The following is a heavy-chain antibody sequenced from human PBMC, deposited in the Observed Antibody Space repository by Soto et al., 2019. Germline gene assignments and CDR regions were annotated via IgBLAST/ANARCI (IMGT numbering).Heavy chain of an antibody. Sequence: QVQLVESGGGVVQPGRSLRLSCAASGFTFSSYGMHWVRQAPGKGLEWVAVIWYDGSNKYYADSVKGRFTISRDNSKNKMNRQMNSLRAEDTAAYYCARDGYCSGGSCYSVPVFDYWGQGTLGTVSS. V-gene: IGHV3-33*01. J-gene: IGHJ4*02. CDR1: GFTFSSYG. D-gene: IGHD2-15*01. CDR3: ARDGYCSGGSCYSVPVFDY. CDR2: IWYDGSNK.